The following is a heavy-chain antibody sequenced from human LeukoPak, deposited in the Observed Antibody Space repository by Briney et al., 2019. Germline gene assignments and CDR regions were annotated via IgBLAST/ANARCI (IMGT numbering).Heavy chain of an antibody. CDR3: ATLPRSGYGPSYFDY. D-gene: IGHD5-18*01. J-gene: IGHJ4*02. V-gene: IGHV3-23*01. CDR1: GFTFSTYA. CDR2: ISGSGDRT. Sequence: GSLRLSCAASGFTFSTYAMTWVRQAPGKGLEWVSAISGSGDRTYYADSVKGRFTVSRDTSTNTLYLQMNSLRAEDTAVYYCATLPRSGYGPSYFDYWGQGTLVTVSS.